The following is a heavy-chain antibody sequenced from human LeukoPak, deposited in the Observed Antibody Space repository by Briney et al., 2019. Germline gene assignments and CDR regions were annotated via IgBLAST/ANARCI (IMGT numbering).Heavy chain of an antibody. CDR1: GGSISSSSYY. CDR3: ARRRYYDSSGSPGWAFDI. Sequence: SETLSLTCTVSGGSISSSSYYWGWIRQPPGKGLEWIGSIYYSGSTYYNPSLKSRVTISVDTSKSQFSLKLSSVTAADTAVYYCARRRYYDSSGSPGWAFDIWGQGTMVTVSS. J-gene: IGHJ3*02. D-gene: IGHD3-22*01. CDR2: IYYSGST. V-gene: IGHV4-39*01.